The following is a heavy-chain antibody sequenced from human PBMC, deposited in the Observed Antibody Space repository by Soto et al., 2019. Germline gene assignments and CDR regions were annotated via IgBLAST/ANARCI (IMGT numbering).Heavy chain of an antibody. Sequence: QVQLVQSGDEVKKPGASVKVSCKASGYIFVNYGIAWVRQAPGQGHEWMGWINTYTGNTHSATKVQGRLTMTTDTSTSTAYMDLGSLTSDDTAVYYCVMVDNYVTPTPQDVWGQGTTVTVSS. CDR1: GYIFVNYG. V-gene: IGHV1-18*01. D-gene: IGHD3-16*01. J-gene: IGHJ6*02. CDR3: VMVDNYVTPTPQDV. CDR2: INTYTGNT.